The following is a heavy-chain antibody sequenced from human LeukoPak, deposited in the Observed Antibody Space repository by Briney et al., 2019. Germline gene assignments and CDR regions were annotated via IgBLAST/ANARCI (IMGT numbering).Heavy chain of an antibody. D-gene: IGHD3-10*01. CDR2: ISGSGGDI. CDR1: GLSFSSFE. V-gene: IGHV3-48*03. CDR3: ARDGPYYYGSGSYDQSFDY. Sequence: GGSLRLSCAASGLSFSSFEMTWVRQAPGKGLEWVSYISGSGGDIFYADSVEGRFTISRDNAKNSLYLQMNSLRAEDTAVYYCARDGPYYYGSGSYDQSFDYWGQGTLVTVSS. J-gene: IGHJ4*02.